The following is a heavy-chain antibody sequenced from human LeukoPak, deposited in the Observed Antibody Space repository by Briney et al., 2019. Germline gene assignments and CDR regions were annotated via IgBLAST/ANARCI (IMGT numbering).Heavy chain of an antibody. Sequence: PGGSLRLSCAASGFTFSSYSMNWVRQAPGKGLEWVSYISSSSSTIYYADSVKSRFTISRDNAKNSLYLQMNSLRAEDTAVYYCARSSYSSGWSYFDYWGQGTLVTVSS. CDR2: ISSSSSTI. J-gene: IGHJ4*02. CDR3: ARSSYSSGWSYFDY. V-gene: IGHV3-48*01. D-gene: IGHD6-19*01. CDR1: GFTFSSYS.